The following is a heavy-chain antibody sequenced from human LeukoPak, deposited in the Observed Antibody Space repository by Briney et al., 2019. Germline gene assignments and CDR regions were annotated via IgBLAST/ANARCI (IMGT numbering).Heavy chain of an antibody. CDR1: GGSISSYY. D-gene: IGHD3-10*01. V-gene: IGHV4-59*01. Sequence: SETLSLTCTVSGGSISSYYWSWIRQPPGKGLEWIGYIYYSGSTNYNPSLKRRVTISVDTSKNQFSLKLSSVTAADTAVYYCARAGFTMVRGVIGWFDPWGQRTLVTVSS. J-gene: IGHJ5*02. CDR2: IYYSGST. CDR3: ARAGFTMVRGVIGWFDP.